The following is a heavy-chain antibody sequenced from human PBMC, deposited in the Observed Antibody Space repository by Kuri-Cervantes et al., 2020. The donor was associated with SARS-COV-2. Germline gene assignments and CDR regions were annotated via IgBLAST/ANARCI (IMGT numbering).Heavy chain of an antibody. CDR3: ATHSWRPQNNWFDP. V-gene: IGHV4-39*01. D-gene: IGHD6-25*01. Sequence: ESLKISCTVSGASTGSTDSYWGWIRQPPGKAKEWIGSIKYSGSTFYNPSLKSRVTFSVDTSKNQFSLKLTSVTDADTAVYHCATHSWRPQNNWFDPWGQGTLVTVSS. CDR2: IKYSGST. J-gene: IGHJ5*02. CDR1: GASTGSTDSY.